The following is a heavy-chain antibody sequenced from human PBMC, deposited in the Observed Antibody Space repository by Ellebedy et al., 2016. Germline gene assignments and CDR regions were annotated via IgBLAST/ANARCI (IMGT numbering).Heavy chain of an antibody. J-gene: IGHJ4*02. CDR1: GFTFSSYS. CDR2: ISSSSSYI. V-gene: IGHV3-21*01. D-gene: IGHD4-23*01. Sequence: GGSLRLSXAASGFTFSSYSMNWVRQAPGKGLEWVSSISSSSSYIYYADSVKGRFTISRDNAKNSLYLQMNSLRAEDTAVYYCARVPTTVVTVGYWGQGTLVTVSS. CDR3: ARVPTTVVTVGY.